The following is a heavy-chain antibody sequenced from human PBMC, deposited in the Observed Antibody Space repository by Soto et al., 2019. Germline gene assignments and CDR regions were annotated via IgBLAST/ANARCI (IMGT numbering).Heavy chain of an antibody. D-gene: IGHD3-16*01. CDR3: ARELGGLAVARTFGVQNWFDP. J-gene: IGHJ5*02. Sequence: ASVKVSCKASGYTFTSYDINWVRQATGQGLEWMGWMNPNSGNTGYAQKFQGRVTMTRNTSISTAYMELSSLRSEDTAVYYCARELGGLAVARTFGVQNWFDPWGQGTLVTVS. V-gene: IGHV1-8*01. CDR1: GYTFTSYD. CDR2: MNPNSGNT.